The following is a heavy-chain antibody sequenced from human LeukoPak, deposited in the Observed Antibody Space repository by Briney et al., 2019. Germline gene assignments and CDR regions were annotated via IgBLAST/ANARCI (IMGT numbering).Heavy chain of an antibody. J-gene: IGHJ4*02. Sequence: ASVKVSCKASGYTFTGYYMHWVRQAPGQGLEWMGRINPNSGGTNYAQKFQGRVTVTRDTSISTAYMELSRLRSDDTAVYYCARPYTSLYYSNHQQLFDYWGQGTLVTVSS. CDR2: INPNSGGT. CDR1: GYTFTGYY. D-gene: IGHD4-11*01. CDR3: ARPYTSLYYSNHQQLFDY. V-gene: IGHV1-2*06.